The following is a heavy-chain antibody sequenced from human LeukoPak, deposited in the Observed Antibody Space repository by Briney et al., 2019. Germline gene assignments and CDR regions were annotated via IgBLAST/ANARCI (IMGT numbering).Heavy chain of an antibody. J-gene: IGHJ5*02. CDR1: GFIFSSYW. Sequence: GGSLRLSCATSGFIFSSYWMTWVRQAPGRGLEWVANIKQDGSEKYYVDSVKGRFTISRDNAKNSLYLQMNSLRAEDTAVYYCARADGGLWFGELSYWFDPWGQGTLVTVSS. V-gene: IGHV3-7*01. CDR2: IKQDGSEK. CDR3: ARADGGLWFGELSYWFDP. D-gene: IGHD3-10*01.